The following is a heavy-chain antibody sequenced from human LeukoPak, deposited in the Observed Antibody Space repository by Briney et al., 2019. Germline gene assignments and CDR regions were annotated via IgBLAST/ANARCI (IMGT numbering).Heavy chain of an antibody. V-gene: IGHV3-7*02. Sequence: GGSLRLSCAASGFTFSTHWMSWVRQAPGKGLEWVAHINEDGSEKYYVDSVKGRFTISRDNAKNSLYLQMNSLRAEDTALYYCARIYYDSSGYRLFDYWGQGTLVTVSS. CDR3: ARIYYDSSGYRLFDY. J-gene: IGHJ4*02. CDR2: INEDGSEK. D-gene: IGHD3-22*01. CDR1: GFTFSTHW.